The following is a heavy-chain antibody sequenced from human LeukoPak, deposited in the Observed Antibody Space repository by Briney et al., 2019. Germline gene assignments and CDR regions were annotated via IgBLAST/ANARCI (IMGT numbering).Heavy chain of an antibody. CDR2: TYYRSKWYN. J-gene: IGHJ4*02. Sequence: SQTLSLTCAISGDSVSSNSAAWNWIRQSPSRGLEWLGRTYYRSKWYNDYAVSVKSRITINPDISKNQFSLQLNSVTPEDTAVYYCARDGYYYDGSDSWGRSLVLFPFDYWGQGTLVTVSS. V-gene: IGHV6-1*01. CDR1: GDSVSSNSAA. D-gene: IGHD3-22*01. CDR3: ARDGYYYDGSDSWGRSLVLFPFDY.